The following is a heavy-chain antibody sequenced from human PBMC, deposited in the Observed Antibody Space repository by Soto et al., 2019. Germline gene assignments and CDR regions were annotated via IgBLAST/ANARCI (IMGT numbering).Heavy chain of an antibody. J-gene: IGHJ5*02. CDR2: IYHSGST. Sequence: QLQLQESGSGRVKPSQTLSLTCAVSGGSISSGGYSWSWIRQPPGKGLEWIGYIYHSGSTYYNPSLNRRVTLSVDRSKNQFSLKLSSVTAAGTAVYYCARVPGPWGQGTLVTVSS. CDR3: ARVPGP. V-gene: IGHV4-30-2*01. CDR1: GGSISSGGYS.